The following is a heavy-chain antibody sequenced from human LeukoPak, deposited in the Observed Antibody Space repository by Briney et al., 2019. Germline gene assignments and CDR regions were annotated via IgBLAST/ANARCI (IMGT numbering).Heavy chain of an antibody. CDR1: GFTFSSYE. CDR3: AGDNIENGDLDFLDS. CDR2: IRSSGSTI. Sequence: QPGGSLRLSCAASGFTFSSYEMIWVRQAPGKGLEWVSYIRSSGSTIYYADSVKGRFTISRDNAKNLLYLQMNSLRVEDTAVYYCAGDNIENGDLDFLDSWGQGTLVTVSS. J-gene: IGHJ4*02. V-gene: IGHV3-48*03. D-gene: IGHD2-21*02.